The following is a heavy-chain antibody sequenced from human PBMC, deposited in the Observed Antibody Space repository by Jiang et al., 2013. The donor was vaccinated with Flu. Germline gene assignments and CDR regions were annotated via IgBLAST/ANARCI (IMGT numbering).Heavy chain of an antibody. CDR1: GFSFTTTGVG. CDR3: VHRQRTMLRGIIVTRGGWFDP. Sequence: KPTQTLTLTCTFSGFSFTTTGVGVGWIRQPPGKALEWLALIYWNDDKRYSPSLKTRLAITKDTSKNQVVLTMTNMDPVDTATYYCVHRQRTMLRGIIVTRGGWFDPWGQGTLVTVSS. CDR2: IYWNDDK. V-gene: IGHV2-5*01. D-gene: IGHD3-10*01. J-gene: IGHJ5*02.